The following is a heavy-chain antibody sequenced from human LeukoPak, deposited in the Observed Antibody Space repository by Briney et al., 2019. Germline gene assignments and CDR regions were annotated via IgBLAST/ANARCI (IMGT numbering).Heavy chain of an antibody. Sequence: GGSLRLSCAASGFTFSSYWMSWVRQAPGKGLEWVSAISGSGGSTYYADSVKGRFTISRDNSKNTLYLQMNSLRAEDTAVYYCAKDLEQQLAPDAFDIWGQGTMVTVSS. D-gene: IGHD6-13*01. CDR1: GFTFSSYW. V-gene: IGHV3-23*01. J-gene: IGHJ3*02. CDR2: ISGSGGST. CDR3: AKDLEQQLAPDAFDI.